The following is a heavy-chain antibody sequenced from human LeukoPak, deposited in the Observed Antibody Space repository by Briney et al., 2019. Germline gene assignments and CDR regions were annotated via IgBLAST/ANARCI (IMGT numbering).Heavy chain of an antibody. CDR2: INPNSGGT. Sequence: ASGKVSCKASGYTFTGYYMHWVRQAPGQGLEWMGWINPNSGGTNYAQKFQGRVTLTRDTSISTAYMELSRLRSDDTAVYYCARGRHSGSYIFDFWGRGTLVTVSS. D-gene: IGHD3-10*01. V-gene: IGHV1-2*02. CDR1: GYTFTGYY. CDR3: ARGRHSGSYIFDF. J-gene: IGHJ4*02.